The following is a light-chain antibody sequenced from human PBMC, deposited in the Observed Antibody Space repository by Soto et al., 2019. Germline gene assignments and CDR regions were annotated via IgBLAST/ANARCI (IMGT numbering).Light chain of an antibody. J-gene: IGKJ1*01. CDR2: WAS. CDR1: QSVFFNSNNKNY. Sequence: DIVMTPSPDSLAVSLGERATINCKSSQSVFFNSNNKNYLAWYQQKPGQPPKLLIYWASTRESGVPDRFSGSGSGTDFTLTISSLQAEDVAFYYCQQYYNIPPTFGQGTKVEI. CDR3: QQYYNIPPT. V-gene: IGKV4-1*01.